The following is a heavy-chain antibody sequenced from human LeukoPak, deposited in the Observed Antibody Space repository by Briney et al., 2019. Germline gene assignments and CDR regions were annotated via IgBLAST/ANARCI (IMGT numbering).Heavy chain of an antibody. D-gene: IGHD3-9*01. CDR1: GGSISSYY. CDR3: AGPYYDILIGYYRPTSGYYYGMDV. J-gene: IGHJ6*02. CDR2: IYYSGST. Sequence: SETLSLTCTVSGGSISSYYWSWIRQPPGKGLEWIGYIYYSGSTNYNPSLKSRVTMSVDTSKNQFSLKLSSVTAADTAVYYCAGPYYDILIGYYRPTSGYYYGMDVWGQGTTVAVSS. V-gene: IGHV4-59*08.